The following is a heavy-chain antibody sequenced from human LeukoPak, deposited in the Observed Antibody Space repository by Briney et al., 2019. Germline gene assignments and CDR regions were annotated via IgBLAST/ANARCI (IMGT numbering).Heavy chain of an antibody. D-gene: IGHD1-26*01. J-gene: IGHJ3*02. Sequence: PSETLSLTCAVYGGSFSGYYWSWIRQPPGKGLEWIGEINHSGSTNYNPSLKSRVTISVDTSKNQFSLKLSSVTAADTAVYYCGRYGIVGATYDAFDIWGQGTMVTVSS. CDR2: INHSGST. CDR1: GGSFSGYY. V-gene: IGHV4-34*01. CDR3: GRYGIVGATYDAFDI.